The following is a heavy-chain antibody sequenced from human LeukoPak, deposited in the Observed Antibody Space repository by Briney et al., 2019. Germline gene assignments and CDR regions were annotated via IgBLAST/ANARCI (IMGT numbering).Heavy chain of an antibody. V-gene: IGHV3-23*01. J-gene: IGHJ4*02. CDR3: ATSGEGDFWSGYYPSDY. Sequence: GGSLRLSCAASGFTFSSYWMHWVRQAPGKGLEWVSSISGSGGSTYYADSVKGWFTISRDNSKNTLYLQMNSLRAEDTAVYYCATSGEGDFWSGYYPSDYWGQGTLVTVSS. CDR2: ISGSGGST. CDR1: GFTFSSYW. D-gene: IGHD3-3*01.